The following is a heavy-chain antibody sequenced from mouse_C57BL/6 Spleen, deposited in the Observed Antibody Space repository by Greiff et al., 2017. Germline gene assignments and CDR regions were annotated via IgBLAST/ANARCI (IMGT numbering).Heavy chain of an antibody. CDR2: ISSGGSYT. CDR1: GFTFSSYG. V-gene: IGHV5-6*01. J-gene: IGHJ4*01. Sequence: EVQLQESGGDLVKPGGSLKLSCAASGFTFSSYGMSWVRQTPDKRLEWVATISSGGSYTYYPDSVKGRFTISRDNAKNTLYLQMSSLKSEDTAMYYCGTRESPYGMEYWGQGTSVTVSS. CDR3: GTRESPYGMEY.